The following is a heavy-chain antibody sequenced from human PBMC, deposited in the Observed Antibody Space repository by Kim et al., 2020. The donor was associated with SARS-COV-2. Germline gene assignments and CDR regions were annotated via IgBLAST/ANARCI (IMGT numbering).Heavy chain of an antibody. CDR2: IFHTGST. CDR1: GPSISSNTW. Sequence: SETLSLTCAVSGPSISSNTWWSWVRQAPGEGLEWLGEIFHTGSTNYNPSFTSRLTMSIDKSKNHFSLSLNSVTAADTAIYYCARQRGWFDPWGPGTLV. CDR3: ARQRGWFDP. V-gene: IGHV4-4*02. J-gene: IGHJ5*02.